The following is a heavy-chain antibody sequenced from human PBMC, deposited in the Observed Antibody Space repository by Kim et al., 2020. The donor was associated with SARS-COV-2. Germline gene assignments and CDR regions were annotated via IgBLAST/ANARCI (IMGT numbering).Heavy chain of an antibody. D-gene: IGHD6-13*01. CDR1: GFTFSSYS. V-gene: IGHV3-21*01. CDR2: ISSSSSYI. CDR3: ARDLAAAGAYYYYGMDV. Sequence: GGSLRLSCAASGFTFSSYSMNWVRQAPGKGLEWVSSISSSSSYIYYADSVKGRFTISRDNAKNSLYLQMNSLRAEDTAVYYCARDLAAAGAYYYYGMDVWGKGTTATSSS. J-gene: IGHJ6*04.